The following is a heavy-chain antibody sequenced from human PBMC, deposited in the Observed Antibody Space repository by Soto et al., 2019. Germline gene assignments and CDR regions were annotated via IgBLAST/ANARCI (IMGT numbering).Heavy chain of an antibody. V-gene: IGHV4-34*01. CDR3: ARDAMVRGVIITSEWFVP. Sequence: ETLSLTCAVYGGSFSGYYWSWIRQPPGKGLEWIGEINHSGSTNYNPSLKSRVTISVDTSKNQFSLKLSSVTAADTAVYYCARDAMVRGVIITSEWFVPWGQGTLVTVSS. CDR2: INHSGST. J-gene: IGHJ5*02. D-gene: IGHD3-10*01. CDR1: GGSFSGYY.